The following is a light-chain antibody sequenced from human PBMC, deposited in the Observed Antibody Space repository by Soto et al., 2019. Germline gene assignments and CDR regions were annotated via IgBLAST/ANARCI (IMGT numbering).Light chain of an antibody. V-gene: IGKV1-33*01. CDR3: QQYDRLPIT. CDR2: DAA. Sequence: IQMTQSPSSLSASVGDRVTITCQASQDIGNFLTWYQQKPGRAPVLLIYDAANLATGVPPRFSGSGSGRDFTLTISSLQPEDIAAYYCQQYDRLPITFGQGTRLEI. CDR1: QDIGNF. J-gene: IGKJ5*01.